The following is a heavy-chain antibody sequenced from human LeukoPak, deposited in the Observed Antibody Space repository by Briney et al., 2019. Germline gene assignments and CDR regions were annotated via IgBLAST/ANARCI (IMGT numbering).Heavy chain of an antibody. Sequence: SETLSLTCTVSGYSISSGYSWGWIRQPPGKGLEWIGTIYYSGSTYYNPSLKSRVTISVDTSKNQFSLKLSSVTAADTAVYYCARVHFYSGYDYALRFDPWGQGTLVTVSS. J-gene: IGHJ5*02. CDR1: GYSISSGYS. D-gene: IGHD5-12*01. CDR2: IYYSGST. CDR3: ARVHFYSGYDYALRFDP. V-gene: IGHV4-38-2*02.